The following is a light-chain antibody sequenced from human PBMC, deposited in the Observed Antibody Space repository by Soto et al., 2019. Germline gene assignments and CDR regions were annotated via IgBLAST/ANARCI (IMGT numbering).Light chain of an antibody. CDR2: DVT. J-gene: IGLJ7*01. Sequence: QSALAQPRSVSGSPGQSVTISCSGTSSDVGGYNSVSWYQQFPGKAPKLMIYDVTKRPSGVPDRFSGSRSGTSASLAITGLQAEDEADYYCQSYDSSLSGSVFGGGTQLTVL. CDR1: SSDVGGYNS. V-gene: IGLV2-11*01. CDR3: QSYDSSLSGSV.